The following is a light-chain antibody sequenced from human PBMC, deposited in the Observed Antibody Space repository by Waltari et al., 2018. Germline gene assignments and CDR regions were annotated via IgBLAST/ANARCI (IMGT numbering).Light chain of an antibody. Sequence: EIVLTQSPGTLSLSPGARANLSCRANQNLISSFLAWYQQKPGQSPRLLIYGASNRATGIPDRFSGSGSGTDFTLTISRLEPEDFAVYYCQQSGNSRYTFGQGTKLEV. CDR3: QQSGNSRYT. CDR2: GAS. V-gene: IGKV3-20*01. CDR1: QNLISSF. J-gene: IGKJ2*01.